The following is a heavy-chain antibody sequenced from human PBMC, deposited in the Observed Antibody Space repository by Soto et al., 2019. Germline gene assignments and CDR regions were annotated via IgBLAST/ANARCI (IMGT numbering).Heavy chain of an antibody. J-gene: IGHJ3*02. V-gene: IGHV1-69*04. D-gene: IGHD6-19*01. CDR2: IIPILGIA. Sequence: SVKVSCKASGGTFSSYTISWVRQAPGQGLEWMGRIIPILGIANYAQKFQGRVTITADKSTSTAYMELSSLRSEDTAVYYCARDPIAVAGTFAFDIWGQGTMVTV. CDR3: ARDPIAVAGTFAFDI. CDR1: GGTFSSYT.